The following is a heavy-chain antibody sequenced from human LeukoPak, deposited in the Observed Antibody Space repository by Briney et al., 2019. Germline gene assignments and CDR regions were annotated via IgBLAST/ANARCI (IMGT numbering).Heavy chain of an antibody. V-gene: IGHV3-30*02. Sequence: PGGSLRLSCAASGFTFSSNGMHWVRQAPGKGREWVAFIRYDGSNKYYADSVKGRFTISRDNSKNTLYLQMNSLRAEDTAVYYCAKHRGSGSYIDYWGQGTLVTVSS. CDR2: IRYDGSNK. D-gene: IGHD3-10*01. J-gene: IGHJ4*02. CDR3: AKHRGSGSYIDY. CDR1: GFTFSSNG.